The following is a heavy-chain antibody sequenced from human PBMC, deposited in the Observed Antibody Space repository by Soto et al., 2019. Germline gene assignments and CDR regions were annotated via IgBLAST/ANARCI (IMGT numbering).Heavy chain of an antibody. Sequence: EVQLVESGGGLVQPGGSLRLSCAASGFTFSSYWMHWVRQAPGKGLVWVSRINSDGSSTSYADSVKGRFTISRDNAKNTLYLQMNSLRAEDTAVYYCAREGEKGEGWLRTAFDIWGQGTMVTVSS. CDR2: INSDGSST. CDR3: AREGEKGEGWLRTAFDI. CDR1: GFTFSSYW. D-gene: IGHD5-12*01. J-gene: IGHJ3*02. V-gene: IGHV3-74*01.